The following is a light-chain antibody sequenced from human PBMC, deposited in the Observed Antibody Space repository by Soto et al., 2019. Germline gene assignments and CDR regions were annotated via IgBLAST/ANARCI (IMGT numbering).Light chain of an antibody. CDR3: QQYGSSPPSST. CDR1: QRVSSGY. CDR2: GAS. J-gene: IGKJ5*01. Sequence: EIVLTQSPGTLSLSPGERATLSCRASQRVSSGYLAWYQQKPGQAPRLLIYGASNRATDIPDRFSSRGSGTDFTLTISRLEPEDFALYYCQQYGSSPPSSTFGQGTLLEIK. V-gene: IGKV3-20*01.